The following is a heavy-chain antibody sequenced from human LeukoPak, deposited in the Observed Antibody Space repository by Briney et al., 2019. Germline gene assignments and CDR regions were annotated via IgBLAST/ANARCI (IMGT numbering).Heavy chain of an antibody. CDR3: AKEFYYVDSGSWFPFFDY. Sequence: PGGSLRLSCAGSGFTFSNYALTWVRQAPGKGLEWVSVISGSGDSTHYLDSVQGRFIVFRDNSKNTLYLQMTSLRAEDTAIYYCAKEFYYVDSGSWFPFFDYWGQGTLVTVSS. CDR1: GFTFSNYA. D-gene: IGHD3-10*02. CDR2: ISGSGDST. V-gene: IGHV3-23*01. J-gene: IGHJ4*02.